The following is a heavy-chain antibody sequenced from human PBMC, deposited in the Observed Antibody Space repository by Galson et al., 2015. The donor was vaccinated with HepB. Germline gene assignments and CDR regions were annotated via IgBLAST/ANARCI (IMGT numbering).Heavy chain of an antibody. CDR3: ARDPQQLVPRGLDY. CDR1: GFTFSSYS. Sequence: SLRLSCAASGFTFSSYSMNWVRQAPGKGLEWVSSISSSSSYIYYADSVKGRFTISRDNAKNSLYLQMNSLRAEDTAVYYCARDPQQLVPRGLDYWGQGTLVTVSS. J-gene: IGHJ4*02. CDR2: ISSSSSYI. D-gene: IGHD6-13*01. V-gene: IGHV3-21*01.